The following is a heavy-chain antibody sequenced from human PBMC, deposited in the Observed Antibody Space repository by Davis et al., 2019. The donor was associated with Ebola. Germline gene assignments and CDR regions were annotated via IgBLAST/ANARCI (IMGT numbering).Heavy chain of an antibody. CDR1: GFTFSSYS. D-gene: IGHD3-3*01. V-gene: IGHV3-21*04. Sequence: GESLKISCAASGFTFSSYSMNWFRHSPCNGLYWFSSISSSSSYIYYADSVKGRFTISRDNAKKSLYLQMNSLRAEDTAVYYCARTFLLEWFRFDPWGQGTLVTVSS. J-gene: IGHJ5*02. CDR2: ISSSSSYI. CDR3: ARTFLLEWFRFDP.